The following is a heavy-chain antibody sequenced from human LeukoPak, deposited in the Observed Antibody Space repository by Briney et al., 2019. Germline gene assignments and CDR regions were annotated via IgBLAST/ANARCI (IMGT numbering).Heavy chain of an antibody. J-gene: IGHJ4*02. CDR1: GFTSSSYA. Sequence: GGSLRLSCAASGFTSSSYAMQWVRQAPGKGLEWGAVISYDGSNKYYADSVKGRFTISRDNSKNTLYLQMNSLRAEDTAVYYCARDYGGSSPFDYWGQGTLVTVSS. D-gene: IGHD4-23*01. V-gene: IGHV3-30*04. CDR2: ISYDGSNK. CDR3: ARDYGGSSPFDY.